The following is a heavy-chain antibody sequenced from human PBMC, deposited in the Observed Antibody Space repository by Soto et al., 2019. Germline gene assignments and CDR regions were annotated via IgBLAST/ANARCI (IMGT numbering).Heavy chain of an antibody. Sequence: PSETLSLTCTVSGGSISSSYWSWIRQPPGKGLEWIGYIYYSGSTNYNPSLKSRFTISVDTSKNQFSLKLSSVTAADTAVYYCARDPXPGYWAQGTLVTVSS. J-gene: IGHJ1*01. CDR1: GGSISSSY. V-gene: IGHV4-59*01. CDR2: IYYSGST. CDR3: ARDPXPGY. D-gene: IGHD3-10*01.